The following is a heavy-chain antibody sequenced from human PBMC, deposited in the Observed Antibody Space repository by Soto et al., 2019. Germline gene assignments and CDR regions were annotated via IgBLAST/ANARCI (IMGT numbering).Heavy chain of an antibody. CDR2: FSDSGST. Sequence: ETLSLTCAVYGGSFSGNYWSWVRQPPGKGLEWIGEFSDSGSTNYNPSLKSRVTISEDMSKSQFSLKLSSVTAADTAVYYCARGNFYYGMDVWGQGTTVTVSS. CDR3: ARGNFYYGMDV. V-gene: IGHV4-34*01. J-gene: IGHJ6*02. CDR1: GGSFSGNY.